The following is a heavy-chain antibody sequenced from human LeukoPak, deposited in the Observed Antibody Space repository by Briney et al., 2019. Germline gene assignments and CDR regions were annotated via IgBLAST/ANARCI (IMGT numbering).Heavy chain of an antibody. CDR2: INHSGST. J-gene: IGHJ4*02. CDR3: ARGLHYSYDGSGLFEH. D-gene: IGHD3-22*01. V-gene: IGHV4-34*01. Sequence: PSETLSLTCAVYGGSFSGYYWSWIRQPPGKGLEWIGEINHSGSTNYNPSLKSRVTISVDTSKNQFSLKLNSVTAADTAVYYCARGLHYSYDGSGLFEHWGQGALVTVSS. CDR1: GGSFSGYY.